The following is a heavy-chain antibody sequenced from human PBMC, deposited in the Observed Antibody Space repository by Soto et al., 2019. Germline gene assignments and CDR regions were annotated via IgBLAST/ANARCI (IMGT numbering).Heavy chain of an antibody. Sequence: EVQLVESGGGLVKPGGSLRLSCAASDFTISNAWMNWVRQAPGKGVEWVGRIKTKTEGGATDYAAPLKGRFTISRDDSKNTLFLQMNSLKTEDTAVYYCTTGSVEGVWCQGATVTVSS. CDR2: IKTKTEGGAT. CDR1: DFTISNAW. V-gene: IGHV3-15*07. D-gene: IGHD2-15*01. J-gene: IGHJ6*02. CDR3: TTGSVEGV.